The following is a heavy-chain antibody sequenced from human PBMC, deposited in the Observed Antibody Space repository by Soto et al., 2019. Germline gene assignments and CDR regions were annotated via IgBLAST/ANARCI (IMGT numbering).Heavy chain of an antibody. CDR1: VGSFSGYY. CDR3: AREGFGQLLHDYYYYGMAV. V-gene: IGHV4-34*01. Sequence: XGTLELRCAFYVGSFSGYYLSWIRQPPGKGLEWIGEINHSGSTNYNPSLKSRVTISVDTSKNQFSLKLSSVTAADTAVYFCAREGFGQLLHDYYYYGMAVCGQLTTVTGS. J-gene: IGHJ6*02. CDR2: INHSGST. D-gene: IGHD3-10*01.